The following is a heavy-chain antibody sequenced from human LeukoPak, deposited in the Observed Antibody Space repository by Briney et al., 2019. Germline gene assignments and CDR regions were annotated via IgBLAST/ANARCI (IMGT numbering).Heavy chain of an antibody. CDR2: INCNGAIT. D-gene: IGHD3-3*02. CDR3: ARDRLGPSFSVSHFDL. CDR1: GFTFVDYG. Sequence: GGSLRPSCATSGFTFVDYGLSWVRRAPGKGLEWLCAINCNGAITDYADSVKGRFTISRDNAKNSLYLRMDSLRAEDTALYYCARDRLGPSFSVSHFDLWGQGTLVTVSS. V-gene: IGHV3-20*04. J-gene: IGHJ4*02.